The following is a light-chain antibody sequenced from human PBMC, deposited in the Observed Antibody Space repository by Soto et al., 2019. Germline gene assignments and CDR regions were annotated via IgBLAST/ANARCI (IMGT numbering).Light chain of an antibody. CDR3: QQRTNWPPT. J-gene: IGKJ4*01. CDR2: SAS. V-gene: IGKV3-11*01. Sequence: EMVLTQSPATLSLSPGERATLSCRASQSVRNDLVWYHQKPGQAPRVLIYSASNRATGIPARFSGSGSGTDFTLTISSLEPEDFAVYYCQQRTNWPPTFGGGNKVEMK. CDR1: QSVRND.